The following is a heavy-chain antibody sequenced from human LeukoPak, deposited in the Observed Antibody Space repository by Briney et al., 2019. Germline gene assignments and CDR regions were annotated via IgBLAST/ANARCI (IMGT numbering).Heavy chain of an antibody. CDR2: IIPIFGTA. CDR3: ARESQDTAMGDYFDY. V-gene: IGHV1-69*05. D-gene: IGHD5-18*01. J-gene: IGHJ4*02. CDR1: GRTFSSYA. Sequence: SSVKVSCKASGRTFSSYAISWVRQAPGQGLEWMGRIIPIFGTANYAQKFQGRGRITTDESTSTAYMELSSLRSEDTAVYYCARESQDTAMGDYFDYWGQGTLVTVSS.